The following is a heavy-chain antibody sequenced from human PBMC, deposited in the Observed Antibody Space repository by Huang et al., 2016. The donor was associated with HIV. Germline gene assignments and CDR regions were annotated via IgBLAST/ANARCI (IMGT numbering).Heavy chain of an antibody. CDR2: IYDAGTT. V-gene: IGHV4-30-4*08. D-gene: IGHD2-15*01. Sequence: QVQLQESGPGPVKPSQTLSLTCTVSGDSISRGGYLWSWIRQSPGKGLAWIGSIYDAGTTSYNPSLRSRVTMSVDTSKNQFSLRLTSVTAEDTAVYYCARDRITQCNGGRCYSDWSDPWGQGTLVIVSS. CDR3: ARDRITQCNGGRCYSDWSDP. CDR1: GDSISRGGYL. J-gene: IGHJ5*02.